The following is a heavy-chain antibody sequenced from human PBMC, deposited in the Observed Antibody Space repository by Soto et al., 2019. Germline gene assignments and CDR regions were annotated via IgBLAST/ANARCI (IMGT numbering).Heavy chain of an antibody. CDR2: INHSGST. V-gene: IGHV4-34*01. CDR3: ARDDCSGGSCYRRGYYFDY. D-gene: IGHD2-15*01. CDR1: GGSFSGYY. J-gene: IGHJ4*02. Sequence: SETLSLTCAVYGGSFSGYYWSWIRQPPGKGLEWIGEINHSGSTNYNPSLKSRVTISVDTSKNQFSLKLSSVTAADTAVYYCARDDCSGGSCYRRGYYFDYWGQGTLVTVSS.